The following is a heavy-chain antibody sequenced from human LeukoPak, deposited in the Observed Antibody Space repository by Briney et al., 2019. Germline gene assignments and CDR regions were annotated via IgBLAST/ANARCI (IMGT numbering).Heavy chain of an antibody. D-gene: IGHD3-22*01. Sequence: SETLSLTCADYGGSFSGYYWSWIRQPPGKGLEWIGEINHSGSTNYNPSLKSRVTISVDTSKNQFSLKLSSVTAADTAVYYCARFYYDSSGYYYVGYFDYWGQGTLVTVSS. V-gene: IGHV4-34*01. CDR2: INHSGST. CDR3: ARFYYDSSGYYYVGYFDY. CDR1: GGSFSGYY. J-gene: IGHJ4*02.